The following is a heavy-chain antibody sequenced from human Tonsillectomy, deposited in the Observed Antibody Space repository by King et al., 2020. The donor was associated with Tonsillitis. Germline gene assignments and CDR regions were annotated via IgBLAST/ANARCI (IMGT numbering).Heavy chain of an antibody. V-gene: IGHV5-51*01. CDR1: GYSFTTYW. CDR2: IYPGDSDT. J-gene: IGHJ4*02. CDR3: ARQSIAWAGDFDY. D-gene: IGHD6-19*01. Sequence: VQLVESGAEVKKPGESLKISCKGSGYSFTTYWIGWVRQMPGKGLEWMGIIYPGDSDTRYSPSFQGQVTISADKSISTAYLQWNSLKASDTAMYYCARQSIAWAGDFDYWGQGTLVTVSS.